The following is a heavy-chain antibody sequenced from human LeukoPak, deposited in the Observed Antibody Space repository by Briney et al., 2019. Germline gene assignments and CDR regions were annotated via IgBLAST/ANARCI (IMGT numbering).Heavy chain of an antibody. V-gene: IGHV5-51*01. CDR1: GYTFSNYW. J-gene: IGHJ4*02. Sequence: GESLKISCKGFGYTFSNYWVAWVRQMPGKGLEWVGIIYPGDSDTRYSPSLQGRVTLSVDKSINAAYMEWSSLKASDTGIYYCAQLFWGYSGYDGGGDYWGQGTLVTVSS. D-gene: IGHD5-12*01. CDR2: IYPGDSDT. CDR3: AQLFWGYSGYDGGGDY.